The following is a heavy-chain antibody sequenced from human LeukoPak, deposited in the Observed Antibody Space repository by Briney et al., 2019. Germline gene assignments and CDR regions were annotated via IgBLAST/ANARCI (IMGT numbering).Heavy chain of an antibody. Sequence: PPETLSLTCTVFGGSISNYYWSWIRQSAGKGLGWIGRIYAGGTANYNPSLKSRVTMSGDTSKNQLSLKLSSVTAADTAVYYCARVELISGSHLIFDYWGQGTLVTVSS. CDR3: ARVELISGSHLIFDY. D-gene: IGHD3-10*01. CDR2: IYAGGTA. V-gene: IGHV4-4*07. CDR1: GGSISNYY. J-gene: IGHJ4*02.